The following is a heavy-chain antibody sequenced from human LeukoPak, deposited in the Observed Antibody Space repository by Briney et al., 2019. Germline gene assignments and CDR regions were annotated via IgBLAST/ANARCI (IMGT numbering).Heavy chain of an antibody. CDR2: TYYRSNTYN. CDR1: GDTLSSNSAA. D-gene: IGHD3-22*01. Sequence: SQTLSLTCALPGDTLSSNSAAWNWTRQSPSRGLEWLVRTYYRSNTYNDYAVSVKSRITINPATSNNPFSLQLNSVTPEDTAVYYCAREARMDYDDSSGQILPPLYFQHWGQGALVTVSS. CDR3: AREARMDYDDSSGQILPPLYFQH. V-gene: IGHV6-1*01. J-gene: IGHJ1*01.